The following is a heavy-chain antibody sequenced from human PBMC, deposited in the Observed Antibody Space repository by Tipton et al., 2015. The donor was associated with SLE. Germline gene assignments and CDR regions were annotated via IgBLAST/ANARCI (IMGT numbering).Heavy chain of an antibody. J-gene: IGHJ6*03. CDR2: IYPGDSDT. V-gene: IGHV5-51*03. CDR1: GYSFTSYW. D-gene: IGHD2/OR15-2a*01. Sequence: QLVQSGAEVKKPGESLKISCKGSGYSFTSYWIGWVRQMPGKGLEWMGIIYPGDSDTRYSPSFQGQVTISADKSISTAYLQWSSLKASDTAIYYCARAGNPEGYYYYYMDVWGKGTTVTVSS. CDR3: ARAGNPEGYYYYYMDV.